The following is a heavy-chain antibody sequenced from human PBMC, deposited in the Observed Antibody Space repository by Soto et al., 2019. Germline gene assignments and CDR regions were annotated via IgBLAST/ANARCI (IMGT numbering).Heavy chain of an antibody. CDR2: IYPGDSDT. CDR3: ASGSEWLVVYDAFDI. Sequence: GESLKISCKGSGYSFTSYWIGWVRQMPGKGLEWMGIIYPGDSDTRYSPSFQGQVTISADKSISTAYLQWSSLKASDTAMYYCASGSEWLVVYDAFDIWGQGTMVTVSS. J-gene: IGHJ3*02. V-gene: IGHV5-51*01. CDR1: GYSFTSYW. D-gene: IGHD6-19*01.